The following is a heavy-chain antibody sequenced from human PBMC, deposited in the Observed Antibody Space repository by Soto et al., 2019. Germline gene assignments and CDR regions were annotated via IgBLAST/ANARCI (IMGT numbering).Heavy chain of an antibody. CDR3: EKGPHSESGCYSMDV. Sequence: PGGSLRRSCAASGFTFSSYSMNWVRQAPGKGLEWVSYISSSSSNIYYADSVKGRFTISRDNAKNSLYLQMNSLTAGDTAVYYCEKGPHSESGCYSMDVWGKGTTVTVSS. J-gene: IGHJ6*03. CDR1: GFTFSSYS. CDR2: ISSSSSNI. V-gene: IGHV3-48*01. D-gene: IGHD3-10*01.